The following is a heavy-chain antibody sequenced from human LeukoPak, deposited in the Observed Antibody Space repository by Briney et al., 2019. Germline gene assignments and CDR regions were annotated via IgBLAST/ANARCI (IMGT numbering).Heavy chain of an antibody. CDR3: ASRNYYDSSDYHFDY. D-gene: IGHD3-22*01. V-gene: IGHV1-69*13. J-gene: IGHJ4*02. CDR1: GGTFSSYA. Sequence: SVKVSCKASGGTFSSYAISWVRQAPGQGLEGMGGIIPIFGAANYAQKFQGRVTITADESTSTAYMEVSSLKSEDTAVYYCASRNYYDSSDYHFDYWGQGTLVTVSS. CDR2: IIPIFGAA.